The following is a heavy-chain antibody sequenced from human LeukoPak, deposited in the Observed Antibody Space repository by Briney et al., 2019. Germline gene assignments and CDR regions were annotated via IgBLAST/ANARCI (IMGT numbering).Heavy chain of an antibody. Sequence: ASVKVSCKASGYTFTSYGISWVRQAPGQGLEWMGWMNPNSGNTGYAQKFQGRVTITRNTSISTAYMELSSLRSEDTAVCYCARVYYYYMDVWGKGTTVTVSS. CDR2: MNPNSGNT. CDR3: ARVYYYYMDV. CDR1: GYTFTSYG. V-gene: IGHV1-8*03. J-gene: IGHJ6*03.